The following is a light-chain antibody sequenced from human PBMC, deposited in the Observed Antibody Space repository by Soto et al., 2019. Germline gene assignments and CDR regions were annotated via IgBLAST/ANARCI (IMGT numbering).Light chain of an antibody. J-gene: IGLJ2*01. V-gene: IGLV7-46*01. Sequence: QAVVTQEPSLTVSPGGTVTLTCGSSTGAVTSGHYPYWFQQKPGQAPRTLIYDTSNKHSWTPARFSGSLLGGKAALTLSGAQPGDEAAYYCLLLYSGALVVFGGGTKLTVL. CDR2: DTS. CDR1: TGAVTSGHY. CDR3: LLLYSGALVV.